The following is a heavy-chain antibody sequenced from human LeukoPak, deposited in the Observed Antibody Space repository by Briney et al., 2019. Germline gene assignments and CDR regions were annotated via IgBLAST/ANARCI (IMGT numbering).Heavy chain of an antibody. CDR1: GGSFSGYY. V-gene: IGHV4-34*01. D-gene: IGHD4-11*01. CDR2: INHSGST. Sequence: SSETLSLTCAVYGGSFSGYYWSWIRQPPGKGLEWIGEINHSGSTNYNPSLKSRVTISVDTSKNQFSLKLSSVTAADTAVYYCARGLLQTYFDYWGQEPWSPSPQ. J-gene: IGHJ4*01. CDR3: ARGLLQTYFDY.